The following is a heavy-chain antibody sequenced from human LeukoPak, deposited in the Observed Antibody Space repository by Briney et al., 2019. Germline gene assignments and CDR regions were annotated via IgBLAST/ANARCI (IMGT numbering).Heavy chain of an antibody. J-gene: IGHJ4*02. CDR1: GVSISSSSYY. D-gene: IGHD3-9*01. Sequence: PSETLSLTCTVSGVSISSSSYYWGWIRQPPGKGLEWSGSIYYSENTYYNPSLKSRVTISVDTYKHLFSLKLSSVTAADTAVYYCAMLGYFDWKFDYWGQGTLVTVSS. CDR2: IYYSENT. CDR3: AMLGYFDWKFDY. V-gene: IGHV4-39*01.